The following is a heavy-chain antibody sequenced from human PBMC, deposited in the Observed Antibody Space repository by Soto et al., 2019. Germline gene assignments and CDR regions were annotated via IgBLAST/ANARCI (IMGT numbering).Heavy chain of an antibody. CDR3: ARRYGYSFDY. V-gene: IGHV4-59*08. CDR2: IYYSGST. D-gene: IGHD5-18*01. J-gene: IGHJ4*02. CDR1: GVSISTYY. Sequence: PSETLSLTCTVSGVSISTYYWSWFRQSPGKGLEWIGYIYYSGSTNYNPSLKSRVTISVDTSKNQLSLKLSSVTAADTAVYYCARRYGYSFDYWGQGTLVTVSS.